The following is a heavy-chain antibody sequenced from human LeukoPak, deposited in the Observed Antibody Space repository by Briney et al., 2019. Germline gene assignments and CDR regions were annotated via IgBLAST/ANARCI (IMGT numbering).Heavy chain of an antibody. CDR2: ISYDGSNK. CDR1: GFTFSSYA. Sequence: GGSLRLSCAASGFTFSSYAMHWVRQAPGKGLEWVAVISYDGSNKYYADSVKGRFTISRDNSKNTLYLQMNSLKTEDTAVYYCTRDGADIAAAGPYYYYYYGMDVWGQGTTVTVSS. J-gene: IGHJ6*02. CDR3: TRDGADIAAAGPYYYYYYGMDV. D-gene: IGHD6-13*01. V-gene: IGHV3-30*04.